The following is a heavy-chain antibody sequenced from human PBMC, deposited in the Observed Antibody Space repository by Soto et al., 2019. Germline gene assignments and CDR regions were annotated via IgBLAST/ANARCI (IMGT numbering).Heavy chain of an antibody. CDR1: GYSFYHSD. J-gene: IGHJ4*02. Sequence: QVQLAQSGPEVKKPGASVRVSCKASGYSFYHSDINWVRQAPGQGLEWMGRITPFSGHTTYAQTVQGRVTMTTDTSTGTAYMELRSLTSDDTAVYYCARVGSYYESTGYNKGLGHWGQGTLVTVSS. D-gene: IGHD3-22*01. V-gene: IGHV1-18*01. CDR3: ARVGSYYESTGYNKGLGH. CDR2: ITPFSGHT.